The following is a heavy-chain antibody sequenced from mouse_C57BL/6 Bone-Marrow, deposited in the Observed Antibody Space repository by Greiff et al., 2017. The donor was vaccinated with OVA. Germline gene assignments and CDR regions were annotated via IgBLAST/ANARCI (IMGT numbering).Heavy chain of an antibody. Sequence: QVQLKQSGAELVRPGASVTLSCKASGYTFTDYEMHWVKQTPVHGLEWIGAIDPETGGTAYNQKFKGKAILTADKSSSTAYMELRSLTSEDSAVYYCTREGSIQGYWGQGTTLTVSS. CDR2: IDPETGGT. J-gene: IGHJ2*01. CDR1: GYTFTDYE. CDR3: TREGSIQGY. V-gene: IGHV1-15*01.